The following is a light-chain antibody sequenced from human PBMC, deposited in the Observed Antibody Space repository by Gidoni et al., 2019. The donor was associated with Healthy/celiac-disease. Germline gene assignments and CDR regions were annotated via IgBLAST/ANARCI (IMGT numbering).Light chain of an antibody. Sequence: QSALTQPASVSGSPGQSITISCTGTSSDVGGYNYVSWYQQPPGKAPKLMIYDVSNRPSGVSNRFSGSKSGNTASLTISGLQAEDEADYYCGSYTSSSTLLFGGGTKLTVL. CDR2: DVS. CDR1: SSDVGGYNY. V-gene: IGLV2-14*03. J-gene: IGLJ2*01. CDR3: GSYTSSSTLL.